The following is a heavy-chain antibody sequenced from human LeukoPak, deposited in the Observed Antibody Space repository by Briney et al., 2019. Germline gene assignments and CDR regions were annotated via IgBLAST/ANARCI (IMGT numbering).Heavy chain of an antibody. V-gene: IGHV7-4-1*02. Sequence: ASVNVSCKASGYTFTGYYMHWVRQAPGQGLDWMGWINTNTGKPTYAQGFTGRFVFSLDTSVSTAYLKIRSLTAEDTAVYYCARDLYGDYVFLSYNWFDPWGQGTLVTVYS. D-gene: IGHD4-17*01. CDR1: GYTFTGYY. CDR3: ARDLYGDYVFLSYNWFDP. J-gene: IGHJ5*02. CDR2: INTNTGKP.